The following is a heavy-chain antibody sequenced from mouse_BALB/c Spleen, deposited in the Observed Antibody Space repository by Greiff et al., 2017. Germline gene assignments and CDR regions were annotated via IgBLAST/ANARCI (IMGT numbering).Heavy chain of an antibody. CDR3: ARHKYRYEVYAMDY. Sequence: QVQLQQSGAELARPGASVKMSCKASGYTFTSYTMHWVKQRPGQGLEWIGYINPSSGYTNYTQKFKDKATLTADKSSSTSYMQLSSLTSEDSAVYYCARHKYRYEVYAMDYWGQGTSVTVSS. D-gene: IGHD2-14*01. CDR2: INPSSGYT. CDR1: GYTFTSYT. V-gene: IGHV1-4*01. J-gene: IGHJ4*01.